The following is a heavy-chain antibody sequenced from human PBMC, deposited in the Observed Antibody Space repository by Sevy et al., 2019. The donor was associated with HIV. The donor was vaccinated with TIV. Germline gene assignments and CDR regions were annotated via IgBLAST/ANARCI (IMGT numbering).Heavy chain of an antibody. Sequence: GESLKISCAASGFTFSMYAIKWVRQDPGKGLEWVALISYDGGNKYHADSVKGRFTISRDNSKNTLYLQMNSLGAEDTAVYYCARVNSFDGDYVGGDYWGQGTLVTVSS. CDR3: ARVNSFDGDYVGGDY. CDR2: ISYDGGNK. CDR1: GFTFSMYA. D-gene: IGHD4-17*01. J-gene: IGHJ4*02. V-gene: IGHV3-30-3*01.